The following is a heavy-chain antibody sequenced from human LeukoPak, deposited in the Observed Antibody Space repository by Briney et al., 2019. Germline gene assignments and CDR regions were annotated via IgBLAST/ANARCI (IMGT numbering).Heavy chain of an antibody. D-gene: IGHD6-13*01. V-gene: IGHV4-59*08. Sequence: PSETLSLTCIVSSGPISGYHWSWIRQSPGKGREWIGYVYYRGITNYNPSLKSRVSISVDTANNQFSLRLTSVSAADTAISYCARLVATTGIADWFDPWGQGILVTVSS. CDR1: SGPISGYH. CDR3: ARLVATTGIADWFDP. J-gene: IGHJ5*02. CDR2: VYYRGIT.